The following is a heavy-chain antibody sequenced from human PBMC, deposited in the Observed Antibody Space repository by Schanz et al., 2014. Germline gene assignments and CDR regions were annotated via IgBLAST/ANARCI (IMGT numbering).Heavy chain of an antibody. J-gene: IGHJ4*02. CDR1: GFSLNTYG. CDR3: SRPRIHFGEVRY. V-gene: IGHV3-33*01. Sequence: QAQLMESGGGVVQPGTSLILSCSVSGFSLNTYGIHWFRQPAGKGLEWVAVIWNNGVTKYYADSVRGRFTISRDRFQNPPYLPKSSPRSQDTAFHFWSRPRIHFGEVRYRGQGTLV. D-gene: IGHD3-10*01. CDR2: IWNNGVTK.